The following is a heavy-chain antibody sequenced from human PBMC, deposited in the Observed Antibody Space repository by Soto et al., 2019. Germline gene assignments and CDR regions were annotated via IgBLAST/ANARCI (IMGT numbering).Heavy chain of an antibody. V-gene: IGHV4-39*01. CDR3: ARRDIDNWNQGHAFAF. CDR1: GGAVSSGSFY. J-gene: IGHJ3*01. Sequence: QLQLKQSGPGLVKPWETLSLTCTVSGGAVSSGSFYWGWIRQPPGKGLEWIGDSYYNGDTYYNPPLKIRCTISGDTSENQFSLKLSYVTAADTAVYYCARRDIDNWNQGHAFAFWGQGTMVAVSS. D-gene: IGHD1-20*01. CDR2: SYYNGDT.